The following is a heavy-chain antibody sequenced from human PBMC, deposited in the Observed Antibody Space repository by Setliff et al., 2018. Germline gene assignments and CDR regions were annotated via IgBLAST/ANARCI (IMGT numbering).Heavy chain of an antibody. J-gene: IGHJ4*02. CDR1: GYTFTSYW. D-gene: IGHD6-13*01. CDR2: IYPSDSHT. CDR3: AGALASAGTVFFDY. V-gene: IGHV5-51*01. Sequence: GESLKISCKGSGYTFTSYWIGWVRQMPGKGLEWLGIIYPSDSHTRYSTSFQGQVTISADRSISTAYLQWSSLKASDTAMYYCAGALASAGTVFFDYWGQGTLVTVSS.